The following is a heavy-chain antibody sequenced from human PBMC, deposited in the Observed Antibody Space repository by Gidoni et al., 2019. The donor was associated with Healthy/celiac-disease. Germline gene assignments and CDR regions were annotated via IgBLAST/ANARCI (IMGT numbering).Heavy chain of an antibody. V-gene: IGHV3-73*02. CDR3: TRPSWSCSGGSCTDY. CDR1: GFTFSGYA. D-gene: IGHD2-15*01. CDR2: IRSKANSYST. Sequence: EVQLVESGGGLVQPGGSLKRCCAAYGFTFSGYAMHWVSQASGKGLECVGRIRSKANSYSTAYAASVNGRFTISRDDSKNTAYLQMNSLKTEDTAVYYCTRPSWSCSGGSCTDYWGQGTLVTVSS. J-gene: IGHJ4*02.